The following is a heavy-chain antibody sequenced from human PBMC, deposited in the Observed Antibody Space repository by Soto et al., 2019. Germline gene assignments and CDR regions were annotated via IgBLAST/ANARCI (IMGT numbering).Heavy chain of an antibody. CDR1: GGTFSSYA. D-gene: IGHD6-19*01. CDR3: ARKGIAVAGPNWFDP. Sequence: QVQLVQSGAEVKKPGSSVKVSCKASGGTFSSYAISWVRQAPGQGLEWMGGIIPIFGTANYAQKFQGRVTITADESTSTAYMELSSLRSEDTAVYYSARKGIAVAGPNWFDPLGQGTLVTVSS. J-gene: IGHJ5*02. V-gene: IGHV1-69*01. CDR2: IIPIFGTA.